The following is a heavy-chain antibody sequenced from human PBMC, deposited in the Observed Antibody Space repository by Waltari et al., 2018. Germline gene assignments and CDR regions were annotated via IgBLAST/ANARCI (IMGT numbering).Heavy chain of an antibody. D-gene: IGHD6-25*01. CDR1: GFTFSSYS. Sequence: EVQLVESGGGLVQPGGSLRLSCAASGFTFSSYSMNWVRQAPGKGLEWVSYISSSSSTIYYADSVKGRFTISRDNAKNSLYLQMNSLRAEDTAVYYCARGWAATRFPADYWGQGTLVTVSS. CDR2: ISSSSSTI. V-gene: IGHV3-48*01. J-gene: IGHJ4*02. CDR3: ARGWAATRFPADY.